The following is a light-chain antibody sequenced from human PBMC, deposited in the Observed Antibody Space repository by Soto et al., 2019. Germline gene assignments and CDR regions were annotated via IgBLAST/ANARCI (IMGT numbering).Light chain of an antibody. CDR2: GAS. V-gene: IGKV3-15*01. Sequence: EVVMTQSPATLSLSPGERATLSCRASQSVGSNLAWYRQRPGQAPRLLIYGASTRATGIPARFSGSGSGTHFTLTISSLQSEDFAIYYCQQYNNWPPDTFGQGTKVEIK. CDR1: QSVGSN. J-gene: IGKJ1*01. CDR3: QQYNNWPPDT.